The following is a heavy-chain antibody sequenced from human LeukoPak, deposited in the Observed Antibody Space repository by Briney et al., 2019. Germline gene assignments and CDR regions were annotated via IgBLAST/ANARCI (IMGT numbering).Heavy chain of an antibody. Sequence: ASVKVSCKASGYTFTGYCMHWVRQAPGQGLEWMGWINPNSGGTNYAQKFQGWVTMTRDTSISTAYMELSRLRSDDTAVYYCARGMSPGPGGSGSPYFDYWGQGTLVTVSS. J-gene: IGHJ4*02. CDR2: INPNSGGT. CDR3: ARGMSPGPGGSGSPYFDY. CDR1: GYTFTGYC. V-gene: IGHV1-2*04. D-gene: IGHD6-19*01.